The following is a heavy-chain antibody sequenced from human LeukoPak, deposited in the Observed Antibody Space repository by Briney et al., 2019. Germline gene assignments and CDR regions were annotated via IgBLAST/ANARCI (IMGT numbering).Heavy chain of an antibody. CDR3: ARDWGVSARPGYMDV. Sequence: PSETLSLTCTVSGGSISNYYWSWIRQPPGKGLEWIGYIYYSGSTKYNPSLKSRATISVDTSKNQFSLRLSSVTAADTAVYYCARDWGVSARPGYMDVWGKGTTVTVSS. D-gene: IGHD6-6*01. V-gene: IGHV4-59*01. J-gene: IGHJ6*03. CDR2: IYYSGST. CDR1: GGSISNYY.